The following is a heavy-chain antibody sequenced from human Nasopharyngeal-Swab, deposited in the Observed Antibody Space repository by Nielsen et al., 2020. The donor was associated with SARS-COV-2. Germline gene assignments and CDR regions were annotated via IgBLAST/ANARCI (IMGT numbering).Heavy chain of an antibody. J-gene: IGHJ3*01. CDR2: VPSDGSNK. CDR3: AAGTWYRGGYDAFDV. CDR1: GFTFSDYG. V-gene: IGHV3-30*03. Sequence: GGSPRLSCAASGFTFSDYGIQWVRQAPGKGLEWVGVVPSDGSNKYYSDSAKGRFALSRDNSKNTVDLQMNSLTAEDTAVYYCAAGTWYRGGYDAFDVWGQGTVVTVSS. D-gene: IGHD6-25*01.